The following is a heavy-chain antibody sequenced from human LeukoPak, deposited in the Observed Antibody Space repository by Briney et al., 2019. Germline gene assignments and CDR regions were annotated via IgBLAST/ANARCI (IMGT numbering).Heavy chain of an antibody. Sequence: GGSLRLSCAASGFTFSSYAMTWVRQAPGKGLEWVSGISGSGGSTYYADSVKGRFTISRDNSKNTLYLQMNSLRAEDTAVYYCAKDHPTVAITFGGVIRERGQGTLVTVSS. V-gene: IGHV3-23*01. D-gene: IGHD3-16*02. J-gene: IGHJ4*02. CDR3: AKDHPTVAITFGGVIRE. CDR2: ISGSGGST. CDR1: GFTFSSYA.